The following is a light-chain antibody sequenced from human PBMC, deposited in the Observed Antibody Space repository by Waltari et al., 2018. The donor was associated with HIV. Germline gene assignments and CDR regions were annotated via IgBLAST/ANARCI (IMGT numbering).Light chain of an antibody. CDR1: PSVLYSSNNKNY. J-gene: IGKJ2*01. V-gene: IGKV4-1*01. CDR2: WAS. Sequence: VVTPSPDSLAVSLGGRGPIQLKVNPSVLYSSNNKNYLAWYQQKPGQPPKLLIYWASTRESGVPDRFSGSGSGTDFTLTISSLQAEDVAVYYCQQYYSTPQTFGQGTKLEIK. CDR3: QQYYSTPQT.